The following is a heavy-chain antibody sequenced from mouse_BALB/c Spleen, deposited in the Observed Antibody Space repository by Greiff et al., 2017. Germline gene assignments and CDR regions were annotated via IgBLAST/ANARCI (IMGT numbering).Heavy chain of an antibody. CDR1: GYTFTEYI. J-gene: IGHJ3*01. CDR2: FYPGSGSI. Sequence: QVELKESGAELVKPGASVKLSCKASGYTFTEYIIHWVKQRSGQGLEWIGWFYPGSGSIKYNEKFKDKATLTADKSSSTVYMELSRLTSEDSAVYFCARREGPAELAYWGQGTLVTVSA. CDR3: ARREGPAELAY. V-gene: IGHV1-62-2*01.